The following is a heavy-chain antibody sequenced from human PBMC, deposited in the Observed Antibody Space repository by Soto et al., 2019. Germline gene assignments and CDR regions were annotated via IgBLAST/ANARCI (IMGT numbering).Heavy chain of an antibody. CDR2: IIPIFGTA. V-gene: IGHV1-69*13. D-gene: IGHD3-3*01. CDR1: GGTFSSYA. Sequence: SVKVSCKASGGTFSSYAISWVRQAPGQGLEWMGGIIPIFGTANYAQKFQGRVTITADESTSTAYMELSSLRSEDTAVYYCAIAIQVLRFLECLHGMDVWGQGTTVTVSS. J-gene: IGHJ6*02. CDR3: AIAIQVLRFLECLHGMDV.